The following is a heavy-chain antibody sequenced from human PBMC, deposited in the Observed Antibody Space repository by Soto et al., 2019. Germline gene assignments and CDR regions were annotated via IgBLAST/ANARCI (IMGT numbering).Heavy chain of an antibody. CDR1: GFTFSSYA. CDR2: ISSNGGST. J-gene: IGHJ4*02. Sequence: GGSLRLSCSASGFTFSSYAMHWVRQAPGKGLEYVSAISSNGGSTYYADSVKGRFTISRDNSKNTLYLQMSSLRAEDTAVYYCVKPLAAAAGTGGYWGQGTLVTVSS. CDR3: VKPLAAAAGTGGY. V-gene: IGHV3-64D*08. D-gene: IGHD6-13*01.